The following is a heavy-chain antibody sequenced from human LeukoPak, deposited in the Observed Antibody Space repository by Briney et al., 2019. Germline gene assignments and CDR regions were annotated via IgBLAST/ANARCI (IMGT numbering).Heavy chain of an antibody. Sequence: ASVKVSCKASGYTFTSYYMEWVRQAPGQGLEWMGIINPSSGSTTYAQQFQGRVTMTRDTSTSTVYMELSSLRSEDTAVYYCARLSRSGYSCDYWGQGTLVTVSS. D-gene: IGHD3-3*01. V-gene: IGHV1-46*01. CDR2: INPSSGST. J-gene: IGHJ4*02. CDR3: ARLSRSGYSCDY. CDR1: GYTFTSYY.